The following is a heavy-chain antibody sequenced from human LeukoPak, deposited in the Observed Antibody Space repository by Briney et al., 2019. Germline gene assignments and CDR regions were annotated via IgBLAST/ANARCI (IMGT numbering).Heavy chain of an antibody. CDR3: AKAPTPGSGYSVVVYYGMDV. J-gene: IGHJ6*02. CDR1: GFTFSSYA. Sequence: GGSLRLSCAASGFTFSSYAMHWVRQAPGKGLEWVAVISYDGSNKYYADSVKGRFTISRDNSKNTLYLQMNSLRAEDTAVYYCAKAPTPGSGYSVVVYYGMDVWGQGTTVTVSS. V-gene: IGHV3-30*04. D-gene: IGHD3-3*01. CDR2: ISYDGSNK.